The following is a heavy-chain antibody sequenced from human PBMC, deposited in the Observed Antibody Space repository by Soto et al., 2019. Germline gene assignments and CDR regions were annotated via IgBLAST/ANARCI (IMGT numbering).Heavy chain of an antibody. D-gene: IGHD3-10*01. V-gene: IGHV4-31*03. J-gene: IGHJ6*02. CDR1: GGSSSIGCYY. Sequence: TMSLTCPVSGGSSSIGCYYWSLIRQHPGKGLEWIGYIYYSGSTYYNPSLKSRVTISVDTSKNQFSLKLSSVTAADTAVYYCARDRLMVRGVIRVDYYYGMDVWGQGPTVTVS. CDR2: IYYSGST. CDR3: ARDRLMVRGVIRVDYYYGMDV.